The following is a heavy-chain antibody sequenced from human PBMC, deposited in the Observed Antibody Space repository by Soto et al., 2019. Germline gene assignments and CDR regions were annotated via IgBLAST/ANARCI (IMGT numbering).Heavy chain of an antibody. Sequence: QVHLVQSGAEVKKPGASVKVSCQGSGYAFTTYGITWVRQAPGQGLEWMGWISAHNGNTNYAQKLQGRVTVTRDTSTSTAYIELRSLRYDDTGVDYCARGRYGDYWGQGALVTVSS. J-gene: IGHJ4*02. CDR1: GYAFTTYG. CDR3: ARGRYGDY. CDR2: ISAHNGNT. D-gene: IGHD1-1*01. V-gene: IGHV1-18*01.